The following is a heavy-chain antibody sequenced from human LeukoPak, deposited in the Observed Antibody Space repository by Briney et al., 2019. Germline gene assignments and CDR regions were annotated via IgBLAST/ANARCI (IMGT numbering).Heavy chain of an antibody. CDR2: ISGSGGST. V-gene: IGHV3-23*01. Sequence: GGSLRLSCAASGFSFSNYAMSWARQAPGKGLEWVSAISGSGGSTYYADSVKGRFTISRDNSTNTLYLQMNSLRAEDTAVYYCARGGIQVSGIDEFDYWGQGTLVTVSS. J-gene: IGHJ4*02. CDR1: GFSFSNYA. D-gene: IGHD6-19*01. CDR3: ARGGIQVSGIDEFDY.